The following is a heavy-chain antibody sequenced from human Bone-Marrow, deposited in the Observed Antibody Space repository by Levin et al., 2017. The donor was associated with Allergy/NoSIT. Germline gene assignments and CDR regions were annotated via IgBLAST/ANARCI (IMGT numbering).Heavy chain of an antibody. V-gene: IGHV3-9*01. J-gene: IGHJ4*02. D-gene: IGHD6-19*01. CDR3: AKEIGPSGWYRFDS. CDR2: ITWNSDTI. CDR1: GFTFDDFA. Sequence: GGSLRLSCIASGFTFDDFAMHWVRQAPGKGLEWVSGITWNSDTINYADSVKGRFTISRDNAENSLFLQMNTLTTDDTALYYCAKEIGPSGWYRFDSWGQGTLVSVSS.